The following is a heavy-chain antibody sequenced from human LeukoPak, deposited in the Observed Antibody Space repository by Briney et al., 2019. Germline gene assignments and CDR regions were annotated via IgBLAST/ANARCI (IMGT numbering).Heavy chain of an antibody. Sequence: SETLSLTCTVSDDSISSGFYWGWIRQPPGKGLEWIGSIYHSGSTYYNPSLKSRVTISVDTSKNQFSLKLSSVTAADTAVYYCARRGWELLAFVRNGYYFDYWGQGTLVTVSS. CDR3: ARRGWELLAFVRNGYYFDY. V-gene: IGHV4-38-2*02. CDR2: IYHSGST. CDR1: DDSISSGFY. J-gene: IGHJ4*02. D-gene: IGHD1-26*01.